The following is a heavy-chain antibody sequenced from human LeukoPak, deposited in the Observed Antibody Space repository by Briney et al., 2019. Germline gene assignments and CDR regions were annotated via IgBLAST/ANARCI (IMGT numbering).Heavy chain of an antibody. D-gene: IGHD1-26*01. J-gene: IGHJ3*02. CDR3: ARVPQGVGASPAGAFDI. Sequence: GGSLRLSYAPSGFTFSSYGMHWVRQAPGKGLEWVAFIRYDGSNKYYADSVKGRFTISRDNSKNTLYLQMNSLRAEDTALYYCARVPQGVGASPAGAFDIWGQGTMVTVSS. V-gene: IGHV3-30*02. CDR2: IRYDGSNK. CDR1: GFTFSSYG.